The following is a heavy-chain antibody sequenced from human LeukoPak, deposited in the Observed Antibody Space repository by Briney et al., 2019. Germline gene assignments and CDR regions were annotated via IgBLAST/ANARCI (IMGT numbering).Heavy chain of an antibody. CDR2: IKQDGSEK. D-gene: IGHD2-2*01. CDR1: GFTVSSNY. V-gene: IGHV3-7*01. CDR3: ARDTVVPAAMVAFDY. J-gene: IGHJ4*02. Sequence: GGSLRLSCAASGFTVSSNYMSWVRQAPGKGLEWVANIKQDGSEKYYVDSVKGRFTISRDNAKNSLYLQMNSLRAEDTAVYYCARDTVVPAAMVAFDYWGQGTLVTVSS.